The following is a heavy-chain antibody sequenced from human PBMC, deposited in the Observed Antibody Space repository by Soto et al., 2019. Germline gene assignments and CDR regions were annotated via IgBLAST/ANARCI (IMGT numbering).Heavy chain of an antibody. Sequence: VQLQESGPGLVKPSETLSLTCTVSGGSISSYYWSCIRQPPVKGLEWIGYIYYSGSTNYNPSLKCRVTISVDTSTNQWSLQLSSVTAADAAVDYCATTAKRHLGYCYFDPGGRRSLFTVS. CDR3: ATTAKRHLGYCYFDP. CDR2: IYYSGST. V-gene: IGHV4-59*01. J-gene: IGHJ2*01. CDR1: GGSISSYY.